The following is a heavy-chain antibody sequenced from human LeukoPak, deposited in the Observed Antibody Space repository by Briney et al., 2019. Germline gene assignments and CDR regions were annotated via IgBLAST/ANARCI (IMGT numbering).Heavy chain of an antibody. V-gene: IGHV1-2*02. CDR2: INPNSGGT. CDR1: GYTFTGYY. D-gene: IGHD3-10*01. CDR3: ARGNYGSGSYWNY. Sequence: GASVKVSCKASGYTFTGYYMHWVRQAPGQGLAWMGWINPNSGGTNYAQKFQGRVTMTRDTSISTAYMELSRLRSDDTAVYYCARGNYGSGSYWNYWGQGTLVTVSS. J-gene: IGHJ4*02.